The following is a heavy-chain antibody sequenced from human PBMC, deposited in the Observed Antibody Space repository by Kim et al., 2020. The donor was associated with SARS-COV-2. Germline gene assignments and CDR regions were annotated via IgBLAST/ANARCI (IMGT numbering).Heavy chain of an antibody. CDR1: GFTVSSNY. CDR3: ARLAAAGPDAFDI. J-gene: IGHJ3*02. D-gene: IGHD6-13*01. CDR2: IYSGGST. Sequence: GGSLRLSCAASGFTVSSNYMSWVRQAPGKGLEWVSVIYSGGSTYYADSVKGRFTISRDNSKNTLYLQMNSLRAEDTAVYYCARLAAAGPDAFDIWGQGTMVTVSS. V-gene: IGHV3-66*02.